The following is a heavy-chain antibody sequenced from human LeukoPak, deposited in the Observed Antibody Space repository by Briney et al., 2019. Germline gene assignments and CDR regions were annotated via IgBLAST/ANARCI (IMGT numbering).Heavy chain of an antibody. J-gene: IGHJ4*02. V-gene: IGHV3-66*01. CDR2: IYSGGST. CDR3: ARGPQPGSFIYPDLY. D-gene: IGHD1-26*01. Sequence: GGSLRLSCAASGFTFSDYYMSWVRQAPGKGLEWVSVIYSGGSTYYADSVKGRFTISRDNSKNTLYLQMNSLRAEDTAVYYCARGPQPGSFIYPDLYWGQGTLVTVSS. CDR1: GFTFSDYY.